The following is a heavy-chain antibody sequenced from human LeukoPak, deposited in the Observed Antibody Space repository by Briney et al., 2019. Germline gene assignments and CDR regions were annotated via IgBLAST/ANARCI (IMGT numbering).Heavy chain of an antibody. CDR3: ASYCSGGSCYSDAFDI. CDR2: IYYSGST. J-gene: IGHJ3*02. V-gene: IGHV4-59*01. Sequence: SETLSLTCTVSGGSISSYCWSWIRQPPGKGLEWIGYIYYSGSTNYNPSLKSRVTISVDTSKNQFSLKLSSVTAADTAVYYCASYCSGGSCYSDAFDIWGQGTMVTVSS. D-gene: IGHD2-15*01. CDR1: GGSISSYC.